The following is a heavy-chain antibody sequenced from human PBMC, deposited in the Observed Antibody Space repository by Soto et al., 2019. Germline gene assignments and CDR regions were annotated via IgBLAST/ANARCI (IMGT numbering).Heavy chain of an antibody. D-gene: IGHD3-10*01. J-gene: IGHJ4*02. CDR1: GFTFNNYA. CDR3: AKGRGGSGSLTPRVDF. CDR2: ISGGGDTT. Sequence: EVQLLESGGGLVQPGGSLRLSCAASGFTFNNYAMTWVRQAQGKGLESVSAISGGGDTTSYADSVKGRFTVSRDGSKNTLYLQMSSLRAEDTALYYCAKGRGGSGSLTPRVDFWGQGTLVTVSS. V-gene: IGHV3-23*01.